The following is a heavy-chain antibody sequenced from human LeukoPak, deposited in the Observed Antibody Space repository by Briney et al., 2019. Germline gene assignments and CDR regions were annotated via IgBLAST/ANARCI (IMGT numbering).Heavy chain of an antibody. Sequence: KSSETLSLTCAVYGGSFSGYYWSWIRQPPGKGLEWIGEINHSGSTNYNPSLKSRVTISVDTSKNQFSLKLSSVTAADTAVYYCARGVLGIRFGHFDLWGRGTLVTVPS. J-gene: IGHJ2*01. CDR1: GGSFSGYY. CDR3: ARGVLGIRFGHFDL. V-gene: IGHV4-34*01. CDR2: INHSGST. D-gene: IGHD7-27*01.